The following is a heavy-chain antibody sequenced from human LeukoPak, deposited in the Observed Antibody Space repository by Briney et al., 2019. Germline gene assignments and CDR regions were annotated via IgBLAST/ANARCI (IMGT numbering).Heavy chain of an antibody. CDR2: IRYDGSNK. Sequence: GGSLRLSCAASGFTFSSYGMHWVRQAPGKGLELVAFIRYDGSNKYYADSVKGRFTISRDNSKNTPYLQMNSLRAEDTAVYYCARDWGIAAAGTITYYYYYMDVWGKGTTVTVSS. J-gene: IGHJ6*03. V-gene: IGHV3-30*02. CDR3: ARDWGIAAAGTITYYYYYMDV. D-gene: IGHD6-13*01. CDR1: GFTFSSYG.